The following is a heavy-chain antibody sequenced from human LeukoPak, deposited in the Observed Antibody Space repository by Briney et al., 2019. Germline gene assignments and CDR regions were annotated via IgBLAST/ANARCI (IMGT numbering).Heavy chain of an antibody. J-gene: IGHJ5*02. D-gene: IGHD2-2*01. V-gene: IGHV3-21*01. Sequence: PGGSLRLSCAASGFTLSSYSMNWVRQAPGKGLEWVSSISSSSSYIYYADSVKGRFTISRDNAKNSLYLQMNSLRAEDTAVYYCARHALLNWFDPWGQGTLVTVSS. CDR2: ISSSSSYI. CDR3: ARHALLNWFDP. CDR1: GFTLSSYS.